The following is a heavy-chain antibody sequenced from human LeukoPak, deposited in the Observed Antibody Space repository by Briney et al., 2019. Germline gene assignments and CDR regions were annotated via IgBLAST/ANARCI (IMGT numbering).Heavy chain of an antibody. Sequence: ASVKVSCKASGYRFTGNYLQWVRLAPGHGLEWMGWINPNSGVTKSAEKFQGRVTITRDKSINTAYMELSGLRYDDTAIYYCARDGPSLIVGASFDLWGQGTQVTVSA. CDR3: ARDGPSLIVGASFDL. CDR2: INPNSGVT. D-gene: IGHD1-26*01. CDR1: GYRFTGNY. V-gene: IGHV1-2*02. J-gene: IGHJ4*02.